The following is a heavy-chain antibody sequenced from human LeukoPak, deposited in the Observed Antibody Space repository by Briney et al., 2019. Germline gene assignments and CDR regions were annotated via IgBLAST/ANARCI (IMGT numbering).Heavy chain of an antibody. V-gene: IGHV3-30*04. J-gene: IGHJ4*02. D-gene: IGHD2-2*01. CDR1: GFTFSSYA. Sequence: GGSLRLSCAASGFTFSSYAIHWVRQAPGKGLEWVTIISYDGNNKYYADSVKGRFTISRDNSKNTLYLQMNSPRAEDTAVYYCARGSGYCSSTSCSIFDYWGQGTLVTVSS. CDR3: ARGSGYCSSTSCSIFDY. CDR2: ISYDGNNK.